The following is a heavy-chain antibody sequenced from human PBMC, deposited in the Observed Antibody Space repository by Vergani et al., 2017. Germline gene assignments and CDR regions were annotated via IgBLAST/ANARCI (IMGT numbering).Heavy chain of an antibody. CDR2: IYHSGST. V-gene: IGHV4-38-2*01. CDR3: ARMGVCSSTSCYSSDAFDI. D-gene: IGHD2-2*01. J-gene: IGHJ3*02. Sequence: QVQLQESGPGLVKPSETLSLTCAVSGYSISSGYYWGWIRQPPGKGLEWIGSIYHSGSTYYNPSLKSRVTISVDTSKNQFSLKLSSVTAADTAVYYCARMGVCSSTSCYSSDAFDIWGQGTMVTVSS. CDR1: GYSISSGYY.